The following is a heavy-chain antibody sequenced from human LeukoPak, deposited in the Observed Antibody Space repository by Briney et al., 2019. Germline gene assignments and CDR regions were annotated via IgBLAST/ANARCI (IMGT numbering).Heavy chain of an antibody. Sequence: GGSLRLSCAASGFTFSSYGMHWVRQAPGKGLEWVAVISYDGSNKYYADSVKGRFTISRDNSKNTLYLQMNSLRAEDTAVYYCAKDDYYDSSGYSSDAFDIWGQGTMVTVSS. CDR1: GFTFSSYG. J-gene: IGHJ3*02. CDR3: AKDDYYDSSGYSSDAFDI. CDR2: ISYDGSNK. D-gene: IGHD3-22*01. V-gene: IGHV3-30*18.